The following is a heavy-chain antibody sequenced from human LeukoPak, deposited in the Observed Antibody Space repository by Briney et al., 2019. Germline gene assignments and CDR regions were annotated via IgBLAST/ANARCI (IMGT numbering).Heavy chain of an antibody. J-gene: IGHJ4*02. D-gene: IGHD3-10*01. CDR3: VRGRGAGPGAHFGY. Sequence: GGSLRLSCAASGPTFSDEYMSWIRQAPGKGLEWVSYISNTGDFIAYADSVKGRFTMSRDNAKNSLYLQMNSLRAEDAAAYYCVRGRGAGPGAHFGYWGQGTLVTVSS. CDR2: ISNTGDFI. V-gene: IGHV3-11*01. CDR1: GPTFSDEY.